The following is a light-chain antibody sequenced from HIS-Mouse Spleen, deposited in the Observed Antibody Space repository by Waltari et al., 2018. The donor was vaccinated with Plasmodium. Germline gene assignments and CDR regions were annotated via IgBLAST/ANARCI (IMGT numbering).Light chain of an antibody. CDR3: YSTDSSGNHRV. Sequence: SYELTHPPSVSVSPGQTARITCSGVALPNKYSYWYQQKSGQAPVLVIYEDSKRPSGIPERFSGSSSGTMATLTISGAQVEDEADYYCYSTDSSGNHRVFGGGTKLTVL. CDR1: ALPNKY. CDR2: EDS. V-gene: IGLV3-10*01. J-gene: IGLJ3*02.